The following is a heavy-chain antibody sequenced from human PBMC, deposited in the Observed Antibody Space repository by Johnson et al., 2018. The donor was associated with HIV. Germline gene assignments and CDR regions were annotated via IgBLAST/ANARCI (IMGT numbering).Heavy chain of an antibody. V-gene: IGHV3-30-3*01. CDR2: ISYDGSNK. CDR3: VKDRGRPGTPAAFDI. J-gene: IGHJ3*02. CDR1: GFTFSSYA. Sequence: VQLVESGGGVVQPGRSLRLSCAASGFTFSSYAMHWVRQAPGKGLEWVAVISYDGSNKYYADSVKGRFTISRDNSKNTLYLQMGSLRAEDMAVYYCVKDRGRPGTPAAFDIWGQGTMVTVSS. D-gene: IGHD3-16*01.